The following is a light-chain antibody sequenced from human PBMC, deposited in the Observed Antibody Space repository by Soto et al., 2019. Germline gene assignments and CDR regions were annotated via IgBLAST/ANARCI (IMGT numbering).Light chain of an antibody. CDR1: SSDIGNYNY. Sequence: QSALTQPASVSGSPGQSIAISCTGTSSDIGNYNYVSWYQHHPGKAPQLMIYDVTSRPSGVSNRFSGSKSGNTASLTISGLQAEDEADYYCGSYTSNTTLSFVFRTGTKLTVL. CDR3: GSYTSNTTLSFV. CDR2: DVT. J-gene: IGLJ1*01. V-gene: IGLV2-14*03.